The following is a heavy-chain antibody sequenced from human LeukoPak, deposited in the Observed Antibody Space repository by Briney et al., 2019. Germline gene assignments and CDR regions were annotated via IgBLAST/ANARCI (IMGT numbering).Heavy chain of an antibody. CDR1: GFTFGSYA. Sequence: GGSLRLSCAASGFTFGSYAMSWVRQAPGKGLEWASAISGSGGSSYYADSVKGRFTISRDNSKNTLYLQMNSLRAEDTAVYYCAKVITMIVVDSFDYWGQGTLVTVSS. D-gene: IGHD3-22*01. J-gene: IGHJ4*02. CDR3: AKVITMIVVDSFDY. CDR2: ISGSGGSS. V-gene: IGHV3-23*01.